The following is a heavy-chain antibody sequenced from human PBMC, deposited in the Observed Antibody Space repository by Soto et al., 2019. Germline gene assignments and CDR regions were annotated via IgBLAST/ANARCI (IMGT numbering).Heavy chain of an antibody. D-gene: IGHD2-21*02. CDR2: INSDGSST. CDR1: EFNCSSYW. V-gene: IGHV3-74*01. Sequence: GGSLILSCAASEFNCSSYWMHRVRKATGKGLVWVSRINSDGSSTSYADSVKGRFTISRDNAKNTLYLQMNSLRAEDTAVYYCARSVSLYCGGDCYLVYWGQGTLVTVSS. CDR3: ARSVSLYCGGDCYLVY. J-gene: IGHJ4*02.